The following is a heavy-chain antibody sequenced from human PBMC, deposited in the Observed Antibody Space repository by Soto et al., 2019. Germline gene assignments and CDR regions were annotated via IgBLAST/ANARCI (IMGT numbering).Heavy chain of an antibody. CDR1: GYTFTSYG. J-gene: IGHJ5*02. Sequence: ASVKVSCKASGYTFTSYGISWVRQAPGQGLEWMGWISAYNGNTNYAQKLQGRVTMTTDKSTSTAYMELRSLRSDDTAVYYCARARPRYYENTNWFDPWGQGTLVTVSS. D-gene: IGHD3-22*01. V-gene: IGHV1-18*01. CDR3: ARARPRYYENTNWFDP. CDR2: ISAYNGNT.